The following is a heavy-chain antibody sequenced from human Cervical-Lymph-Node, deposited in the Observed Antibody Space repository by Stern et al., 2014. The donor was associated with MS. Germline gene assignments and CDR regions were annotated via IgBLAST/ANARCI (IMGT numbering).Heavy chain of an antibody. V-gene: IGHV1-3*01. D-gene: IGHD3-10*01. CDR1: GYTFTSYA. CDR2: LNAGNGNT. Sequence: QVQLVQSGAEVKKPGASVKVSCKASGYTFTSYAMHWVRQAPGPRLEWMGWLNAGNGNTKYSQKFQGRVTITRDTSASTAYMELSSLRSEDTAVYYCALWFGDLRDLHVWFDPWGQGTLVTVSS. J-gene: IGHJ5*02. CDR3: ALWFGDLRDLHVWFDP.